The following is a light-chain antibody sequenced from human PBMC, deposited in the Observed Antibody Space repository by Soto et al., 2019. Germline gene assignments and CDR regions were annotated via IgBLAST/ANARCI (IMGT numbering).Light chain of an antibody. V-gene: IGLV3-1*01. CDR1: RLGDKY. CDR2: QDG. Sequence: SYELTQPPSVSVSPGQTASITCTGDRLGDKYASWYQQKPGQSPVLVIYQDGKRPSGIPERFSGSNSGNTATLTISGTQALDEADYYCQAWDSSTVVFGGGTKLTVL. CDR3: QAWDSSTVV. J-gene: IGLJ3*02.